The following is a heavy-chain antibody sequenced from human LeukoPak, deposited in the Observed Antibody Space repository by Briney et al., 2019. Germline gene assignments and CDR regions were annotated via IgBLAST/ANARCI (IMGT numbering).Heavy chain of an antibody. CDR3: ARSGEYIKEGFDY. Sequence: PAETLSLTCAVSGYSIRSGHYWGWIRQSPGKGLEWIGSINHSGITEYNPSLKSRVTLSVDTSKNQFSLQLRSVTAADRALYCCARSGEYIKEGFDYWGQGTQVTVSS. J-gene: IGHJ4*02. V-gene: IGHV4-38-2*01. CDR1: GYSIRSGHY. D-gene: IGHD3-10*01. CDR2: INHSGIT.